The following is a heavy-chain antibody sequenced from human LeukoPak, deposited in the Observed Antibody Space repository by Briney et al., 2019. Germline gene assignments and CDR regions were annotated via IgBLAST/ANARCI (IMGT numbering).Heavy chain of an antibody. CDR3: ARFGWLRSDWFDY. D-gene: IGHD5-12*01. CDR1: GGSISSYY. Sequence: SETLSLTCTVSGGSISSYYWSWIRQPPGKGLEWIGYIYYSGSTNYNPSLKSRVTISVDTSKNQFSLKLSSVTAADTAAYYCARFGWLRSDWFDYWGQGTLVTVSS. J-gene: IGHJ4*02. CDR2: IYYSGST. V-gene: IGHV4-59*01.